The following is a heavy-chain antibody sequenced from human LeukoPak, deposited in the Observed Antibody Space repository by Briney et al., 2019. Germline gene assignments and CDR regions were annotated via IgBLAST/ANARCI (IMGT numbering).Heavy chain of an antibody. Sequence: GGSLRLSCAASGFTFSSYAMHWVRQAPGKGLEWVAVISYDGSNKYYADSVKGRFTISRDNSKNTLYLQMNSLRAEDTAVYYCARDLRRSDYYDTPGGYWGQGTLVTVSS. V-gene: IGHV3-30*04. CDR3: ARDLRRSDYYDTPGGY. CDR2: ISYDGSNK. CDR1: GFTFSSYA. D-gene: IGHD3-22*01. J-gene: IGHJ4*02.